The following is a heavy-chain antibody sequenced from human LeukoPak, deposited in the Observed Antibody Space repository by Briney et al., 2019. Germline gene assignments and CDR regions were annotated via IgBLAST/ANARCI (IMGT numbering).Heavy chain of an antibody. V-gene: IGHV4-61*08. Sequence: PSETLSLTCTVSGGSISSGGYYWSWIRQHPGKGLEWIGYIYYSGSTYYNPSLKSRVTISVDTSKNQFSLKLSSVTAADTAVYYCARDGSGWADDAFDIWGQGTMVTVSS. CDR1: GGSISSGGYY. D-gene: IGHD6-19*01. CDR3: ARDGSGWADDAFDI. J-gene: IGHJ3*02. CDR2: IYYSGST.